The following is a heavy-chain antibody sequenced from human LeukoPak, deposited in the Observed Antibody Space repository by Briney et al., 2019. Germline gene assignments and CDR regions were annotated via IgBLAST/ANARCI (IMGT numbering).Heavy chain of an antibody. CDR2: ISYDGSNK. D-gene: IGHD5-24*01. CDR3: AKIPGPRKRGGDGYNSHTHFDY. CDR1: GFTFSSYG. J-gene: IGHJ4*01. V-gene: IGHV3-30*18. Sequence: GGSLRLSCAASGFTFSSYGMHWVRQAPGKGLEWVAVISYDGSNKYYADSVKGRFTISRDNSKNTLYLQMNSLRAEDTAVYYCAKIPGPRKRGGDGYNSHTHFDYWGQGTLVTVSS.